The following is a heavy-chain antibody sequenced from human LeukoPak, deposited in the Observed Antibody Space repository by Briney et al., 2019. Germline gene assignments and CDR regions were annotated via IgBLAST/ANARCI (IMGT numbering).Heavy chain of an antibody. CDR2: IRYHGSDK. CDR3: AELGITMIGGV. Sequence: GGSLRLSCAASGFTFSGSGMHWVRQAPGKGLEWVAFIRYHGSDKFYADSVKGRFTISRDNAKNSLYLQMNSLRAEDTAVYYCAELGITMIGGVWGKGTTVTISS. CDR1: GFTFSGSG. V-gene: IGHV3-30*02. J-gene: IGHJ6*04. D-gene: IGHD3-10*02.